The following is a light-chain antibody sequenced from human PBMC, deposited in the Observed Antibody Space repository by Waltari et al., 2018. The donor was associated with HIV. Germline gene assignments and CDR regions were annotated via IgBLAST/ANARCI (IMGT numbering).Light chain of an antibody. Sequence: QSVLTKPRSVSGSPGQRVPISCGGSSSNIGAGLNVPWYQQFPGTPPKVLIYHNQNRPAGGPDRFAGSKSGTSASLAITGLQSEDEADYYCQSYDNTMSGSAVFGGGTKLTVL. CDR2: HNQ. J-gene: IGLJ2*01. CDR1: SSNIGAGLN. CDR3: QSYDNTMSGSAV. V-gene: IGLV1-40*01.